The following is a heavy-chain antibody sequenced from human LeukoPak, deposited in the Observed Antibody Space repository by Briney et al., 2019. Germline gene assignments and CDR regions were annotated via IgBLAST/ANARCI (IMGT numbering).Heavy chain of an antibody. CDR2: INSDGSTI. CDR1: GFTFSSYW. Sequence: GGSLRLSCAASGFTFSSYWMHWVRQAPGKGLVWVSRINSDGSTINYADSVKGRFTISRDNAKNTRCLQMDSLRAEDTAVYYCTRETVVVATASLGYWGLGTLVTVSS. V-gene: IGHV3-74*01. CDR3: TRETVVVATASLGY. J-gene: IGHJ4*02. D-gene: IGHD2-2*01.